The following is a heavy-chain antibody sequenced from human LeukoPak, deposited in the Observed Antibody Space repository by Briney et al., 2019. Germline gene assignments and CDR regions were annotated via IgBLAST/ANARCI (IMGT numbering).Heavy chain of an antibody. CDR1: GYTFTGYY. CDR3: ARDRGIVVVPAEFDY. J-gene: IGHJ4*02. CDR2: INPNSGGT. V-gene: IGHV1-2*02. Sequence: ASVKVSCKASGYTFTGYYMHWVRQAPGQGLEWMGWINPNSGGTNYAQKFQGRVTMTRDTSISTAYMELSRLRSDDTAAYYCARDRGIVVVPAEFDYWGQGTLVTVSS. D-gene: IGHD2-2*01.